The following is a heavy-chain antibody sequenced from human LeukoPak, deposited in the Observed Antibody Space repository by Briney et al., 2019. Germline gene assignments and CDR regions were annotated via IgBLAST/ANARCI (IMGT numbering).Heavy chain of an antibody. CDR2: ISSGSSYI. CDR3: AELGITMIGGV. Sequence: GGSLRLSCAASRVTFSTYSMNWVRQAPGKGLEWVSSISSGSSYIYYADSVKGRFTISRDNAKNSLYLQMNSLRADDTAVYYCAELGITMIGGVWGKGTTVTISS. CDR1: RVTFSTYS. V-gene: IGHV3-21*01. D-gene: IGHD3-10*02. J-gene: IGHJ6*04.